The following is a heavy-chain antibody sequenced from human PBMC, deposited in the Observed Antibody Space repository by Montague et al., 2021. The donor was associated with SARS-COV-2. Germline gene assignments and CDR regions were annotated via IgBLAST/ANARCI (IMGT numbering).Heavy chain of an antibody. CDR1: RDSISSHNYF. D-gene: IGHD3-10*01. J-gene: IGHJ3*02. Sequence: SETLSLTCTVSRDSISSHNYFWAWIRQPPGKGLEWIGNVDYSGLTFYNPSLESRVTISVDTSKKQFSLKVNSVTAADTAGYYCAKDGEALAWGTFDIWGQGTMVTVSS. CDR3: AKDGEALAWGTFDI. CDR2: VDYSGLT. V-gene: IGHV4-39*07.